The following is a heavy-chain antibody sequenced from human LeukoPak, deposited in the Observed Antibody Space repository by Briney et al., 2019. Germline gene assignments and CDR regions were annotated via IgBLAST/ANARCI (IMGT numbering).Heavy chain of an antibody. J-gene: IGHJ4*02. CDR2: INPSGGST. CDR3: ARGMFRGKPIILPPSY. CDR1: GYTFTSYY. V-gene: IGHV1-46*01. Sequence: ASVKVSCKASGYTFTSYYMHWVRQAPGQGLEWRGIINPSGGSTSYAQKFQGRVTMTRDTSTSTVYMELSSLRSEDTAVYYCARGMFRGKPIILPPSYWGQGTLVTVSS. D-gene: IGHD3-10*01.